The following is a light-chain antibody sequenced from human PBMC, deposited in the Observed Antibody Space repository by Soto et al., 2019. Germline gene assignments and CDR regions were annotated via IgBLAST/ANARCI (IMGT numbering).Light chain of an antibody. J-gene: IGKJ5*01. V-gene: IGKV1-9*01. CDR3: QQLNSYPIT. CDR1: QGISSY. CDR2: AAS. Sequence: DIQLTQSTSCLSASVGDRVTITYRASQGISSYLAWYQQKPGKAPKLLIYAASTLQSGVPSRFSGSGSGTEFTLTISSLQPEDFATYYCQQLNSYPITFGQGTRLEIK.